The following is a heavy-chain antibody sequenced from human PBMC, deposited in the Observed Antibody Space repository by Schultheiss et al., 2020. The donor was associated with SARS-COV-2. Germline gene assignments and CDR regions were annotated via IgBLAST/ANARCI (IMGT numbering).Heavy chain of an antibody. CDR3: AKYGRKAVAGVDDWFDP. V-gene: IGHV3-23*01. CDR1: GFTFSSYA. J-gene: IGHJ5*02. CDR2: ISGSGGTT. Sequence: GESLKISCVASGFTFSSYAMSWVRQAPGKGLEWVSAISGSGGTTYYADSVKGRFTISRDNSKNTLYLQMNSLRAEDTAVYYCAKYGRKAVAGVDDWFDPWGQGTLVTVSS. D-gene: IGHD6-19*01.